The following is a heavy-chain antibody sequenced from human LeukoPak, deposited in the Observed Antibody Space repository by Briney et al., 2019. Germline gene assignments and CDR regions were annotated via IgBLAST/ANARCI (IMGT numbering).Heavy chain of an antibody. V-gene: IGHV4-39*07. Sequence: PSETLSLTCTVSGGSISSSSYYWGWIRQPPGKRLEWIGSIYYSGSTYYNPSLKSRVTISVDTSKNQFSLKLSSVTAADTAVYYCARDKNYGGLGWFDPWGQGTLVTVSS. CDR3: ARDKNYGGLGWFDP. J-gene: IGHJ5*02. CDR1: GGSISSSSYY. D-gene: IGHD4-23*01. CDR2: IYYSGST.